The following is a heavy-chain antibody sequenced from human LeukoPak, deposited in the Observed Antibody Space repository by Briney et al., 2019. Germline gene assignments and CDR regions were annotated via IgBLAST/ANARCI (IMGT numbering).Heavy chain of an antibody. CDR2: IYYSGST. CDR1: GGSINSGDYY. D-gene: IGHD3-16*01. Sequence: PSETLSLTCTVSGGSINSGDYYWSWIRQPPGKGLEWIGYIYYSGSTYYNPSLKSRVTISVDTSKNQFSLKLSSVTAADTAVYYCARSGVRLGSLDYWGQGTLVTVSS. J-gene: IGHJ4*02. CDR3: ARSGVRLGSLDY. V-gene: IGHV4-30-4*01.